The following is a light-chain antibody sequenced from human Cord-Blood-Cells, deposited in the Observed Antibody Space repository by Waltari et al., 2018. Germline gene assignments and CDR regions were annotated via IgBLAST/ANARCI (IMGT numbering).Light chain of an antibody. J-gene: IGLJ2*01. CDR2: ELS. CDR1: SSHVGSYNL. CDR3: CSYACSSTVV. V-gene: IGLV2-23*02. Sequence: QSALTQPDSVSGSHGQSITISCTGTSSHVGSYNLACWYQQHPGKAPKLMIYELSTRPSGVSNRFSGSKSGNTASLTISGLQAEDEADYYCCSYACSSTVVFGGGTKLTVL.